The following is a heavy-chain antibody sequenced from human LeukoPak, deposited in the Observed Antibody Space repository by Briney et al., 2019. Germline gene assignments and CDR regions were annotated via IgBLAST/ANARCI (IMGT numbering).Heavy chain of an antibody. Sequence: ASVKVSCKASGYTFTNYYMYWVRQAPGQGLEWMGLMNPGGGSTNYAQNFQGRVTMTRDMSTSTVYMELSSLRSEDTAVYYCARGPHIRTYDRDNWFDPWGQGTLVTVSS. V-gene: IGHV1-46*01. J-gene: IGHJ5*02. CDR1: GYTFTNYY. CDR2: MNPGGGST. D-gene: IGHD3-3*01. CDR3: ARGPHIRTYDRDNWFDP.